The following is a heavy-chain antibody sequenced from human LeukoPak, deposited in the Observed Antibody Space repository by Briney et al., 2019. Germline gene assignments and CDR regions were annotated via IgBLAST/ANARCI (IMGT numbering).Heavy chain of an antibody. CDR3: ARQQIYTTSSSGYFDY. CDR1: GFSLSTFRMR. V-gene: IGHV2-26*01. D-gene: IGHD6-6*01. CDR2: ISSNDEK. J-gene: IGHJ4*02. Sequence: SGPTLVNPTETLTLTCTVSGFSLSTFRMRVTWIRQPPGKALEWLAHISSNDEKSYSTSLKSRLTISKDTSKSQVVLMLTNMDPVDTATYYCARQQIYTTSSSGYFDYWGQGALVTVSS.